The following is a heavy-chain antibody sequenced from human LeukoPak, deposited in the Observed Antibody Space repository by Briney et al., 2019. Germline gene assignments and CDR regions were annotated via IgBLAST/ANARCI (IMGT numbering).Heavy chain of an antibody. CDR2: IRTEDYDGAT. CDR3: TRIFGYYYFYMDV. CDR1: GFTFGDYA. Sequence: GGSLRLSCAASGFTFGDYAMSWVRQAPGKGLEWVGFIRTEDYDGATDYGASVKGRSTISRDDSKNIACLQMNSLNTEDTGIYFCTRIFGYYYFYMDVWGKGTTVIVSS. J-gene: IGHJ6*03. D-gene: IGHD3-16*01. V-gene: IGHV3-49*04.